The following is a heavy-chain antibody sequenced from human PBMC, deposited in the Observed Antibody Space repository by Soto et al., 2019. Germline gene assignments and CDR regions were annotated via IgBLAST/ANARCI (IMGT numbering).Heavy chain of an antibody. V-gene: IGHV3-23*01. J-gene: IGHJ6*02. CDR2: ISGSGRTI. D-gene: IGHD1-26*01. Sequence: GGSLRLSCAASGFTFSSYGMCWVRQAPGKGLEWVSSISGSGRTIYHADSMRGRFAISRDNSKNSLYLQLNNLRVDDTAVYYCAKVGPSYYYGTDVWGQGTTVTVSS. CDR1: GFTFSSYG. CDR3: AKVGPSYYYGTDV.